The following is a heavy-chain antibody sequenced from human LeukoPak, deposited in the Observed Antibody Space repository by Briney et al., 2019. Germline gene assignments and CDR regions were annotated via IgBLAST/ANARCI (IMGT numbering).Heavy chain of an antibody. D-gene: IGHD6-13*01. Sequence: SETLSLTCTVSGGSISSSSYYWGWIRQPPGKGLEWIGSIYYSGSTYYNPSLKSRVTISVDTSKNQFSLKLSSVTAADTAVYYCARGYSSTSPSRQNAFDIWGQGTMVTVSS. V-gene: IGHV4-39*01. CDR3: ARGYSSTSPSRQNAFDI. CDR2: IYYSGST. J-gene: IGHJ3*02. CDR1: GGSISSSSYY.